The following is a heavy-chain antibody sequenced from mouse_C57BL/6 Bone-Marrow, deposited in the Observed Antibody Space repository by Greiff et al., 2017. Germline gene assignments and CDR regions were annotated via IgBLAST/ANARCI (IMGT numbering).Heavy chain of an antibody. CDR3: AILLPVLSAY. J-gene: IGHJ3*01. CDR1: GYTFTSYW. D-gene: IGHD1-1*01. V-gene: IGHV1-74*01. Sequence: QVQLQQPGAELVKPGASVKVSCKASGYTFTSYWLHWVKQRPGQGLEWIGRIHPSDSDTNYNQQFKGKATLTVDKSSSTAYMQLRSLTSEDSAVYYCAILLPVLSAYWGQGTLVTVSA. CDR2: IHPSDSDT.